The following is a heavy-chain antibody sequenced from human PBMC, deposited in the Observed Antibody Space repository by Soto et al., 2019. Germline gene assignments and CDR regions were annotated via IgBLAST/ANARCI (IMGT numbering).Heavy chain of an antibody. D-gene: IGHD3-10*01. J-gene: IGHJ6*02. CDR2: ISYDGSNK. CDR1: VFTFSSYG. Sequence: PGGSLRLSCAASVFTFSSYGMHWVRQAPGKGLEWVAVISYDGSNKYYADSVKGRFTISRDNSKNTLYLQMNSLRAEDTAVYYCAKEGSSSAGSPFVYYYYGMDVWGQGTTVTVSS. CDR3: AKEGSSSAGSPFVYYYYGMDV. V-gene: IGHV3-30*18.